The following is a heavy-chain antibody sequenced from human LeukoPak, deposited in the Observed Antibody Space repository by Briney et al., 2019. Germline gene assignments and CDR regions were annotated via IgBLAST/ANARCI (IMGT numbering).Heavy chain of an antibody. V-gene: IGHV3-23*01. D-gene: IGHD6-19*01. CDR1: GFTFSNYA. Sequence: GGSLRLSCAASGFTFSNYAMSWARQAPGKGLEWVSGISVSGGSRYYADSVKGRFTISRDNSKNTLYLQMNSLTAEDTAVYYCAKDGQYSTGWYFDYWGQGTLVTVSS. CDR3: AKDGQYSTGWYFDY. CDR2: ISVSGGSR. J-gene: IGHJ4*02.